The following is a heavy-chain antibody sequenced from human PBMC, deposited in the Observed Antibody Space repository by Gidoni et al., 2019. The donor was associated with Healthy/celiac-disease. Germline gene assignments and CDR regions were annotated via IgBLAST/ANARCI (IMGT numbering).Heavy chain of an antibody. J-gene: IGHJ4*02. V-gene: IGHV3-7*03. CDR1: GFTFSSYW. CDR3: ARDYSAVATDY. D-gene: IGHD6-19*01. CDR2: IKQDGSEK. Sequence: EVQLVEAGGGLVQPGGSLRLACAAAGFTFSSYWMSWVRQAPGKGLEWVANIKQDGSEKYYVDSVKGRFTISRDNAKNSLYLQMNSLRAEDTAVYYCARDYSAVATDYWGQGTLVPVSS.